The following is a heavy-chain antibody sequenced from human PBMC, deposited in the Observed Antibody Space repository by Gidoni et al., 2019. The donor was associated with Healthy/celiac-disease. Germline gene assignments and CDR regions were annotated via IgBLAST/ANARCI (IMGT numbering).Heavy chain of an antibody. V-gene: IGHV3-13*01. D-gene: IGHD1-26*01. J-gene: IGHJ6*02. Sequence: EVHPVESGGGLVQLGGSLRLSSSASGFTFSSYDMHWVRQATGKGLEWVSAIGNAGDTYYPGSVKGRFTISRENAKNSLYLQMNSLRAEDTAVYYCARGEHYYGMDVWGQGTTVTVSS. CDR3: ARGEHYYGMDV. CDR2: IGNAGDT. CDR1: GFTFSSYD.